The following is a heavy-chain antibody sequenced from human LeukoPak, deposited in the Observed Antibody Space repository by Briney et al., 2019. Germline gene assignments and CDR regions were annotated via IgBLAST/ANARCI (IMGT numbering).Heavy chain of an antibody. J-gene: IGHJ4*02. Sequence: GGSLRLSCAASGLTFSTYAMTWVRQAPGKGLEWVSAVRGSGTATYYADSVKGRFTISRDNYKNMLYLQMNSLRAEDTAIYYCAKTSRRDSTYDSPFDYWGQGTLVTVSS. CDR3: AKTSRRDSTYDSPFDY. V-gene: IGHV3-23*01. CDR1: GLTFSTYA. CDR2: VRGSGTAT. D-gene: IGHD4-11*01.